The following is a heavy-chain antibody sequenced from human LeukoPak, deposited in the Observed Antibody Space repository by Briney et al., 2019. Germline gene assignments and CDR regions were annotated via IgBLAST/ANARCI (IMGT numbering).Heavy chain of an antibody. V-gene: IGHV1-24*01. Sequence: ASVKVSCKVSGYTLTELSIHWVRQAPGKGLEWMGGFDPEDGETIYAQKFQGRVTMTEDTSTDTAYMELRSLRSDDTAVYYCARDLTGDYYYYMDVWGKGTTVTVSS. J-gene: IGHJ6*03. CDR3: ARDLTGDYYYYMDV. D-gene: IGHD4/OR15-4a*01. CDR1: GYTLTELS. CDR2: FDPEDGET.